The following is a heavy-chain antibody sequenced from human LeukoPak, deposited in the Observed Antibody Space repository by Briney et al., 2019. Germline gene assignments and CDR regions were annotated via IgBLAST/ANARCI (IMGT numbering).Heavy chain of an antibody. CDR1: GGSISSSSYY. Sequence: EPSETLSLTCTVSGGSISSSSYYWGWIRQPPGKGLEWIGSIYYSGSTYYNPSLKSRVTTSVDTSKNQFSLRLNSVTAADTAVYYCAKPIVGAISGAFDIWGQGTMVTVSS. CDR3: AKPIVGAISGAFDI. D-gene: IGHD1-26*01. J-gene: IGHJ3*02. V-gene: IGHV4-39*07. CDR2: IYYSGST.